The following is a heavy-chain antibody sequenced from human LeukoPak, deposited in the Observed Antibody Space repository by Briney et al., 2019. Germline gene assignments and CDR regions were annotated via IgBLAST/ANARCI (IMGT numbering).Heavy chain of an antibody. V-gene: IGHV3-23*01. J-gene: IGHJ4*02. CDR1: KFTFSTSA. D-gene: IGHD3-9*01. CDR2: ISGSGANT. CDR3: AKESQTYYDIMTGYPNYYFDY. Sequence: PGGSLRLSCAASKFTFSTSAMSWVRQAPGEGLEWVSAISGSGANTYYVDSVKGRFTISRDNSKNTLYLEMSSLRSDDTAVYYCAKESQTYYDIMTGYPNYYFDYWGQGTLVTVSS.